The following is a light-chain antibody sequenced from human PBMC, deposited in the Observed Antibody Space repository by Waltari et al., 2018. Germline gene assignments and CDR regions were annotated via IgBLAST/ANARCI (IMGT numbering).Light chain of an antibody. CDR1: SRDVGGYNF. V-gene: IGLV2-23*02. CDR3: CSYTDSSTLV. Sequence: QSALSQPASVSGSPGQSITISCTGTSRDVGGYNFFSWYQQHPGKAPKLMSYDVNKRPSGVSNRFSGSKSGNTASLTISGLQAEDEADYYCCSYTDSSTLVFGGGTKLTVL. J-gene: IGLJ3*02. CDR2: DVN.